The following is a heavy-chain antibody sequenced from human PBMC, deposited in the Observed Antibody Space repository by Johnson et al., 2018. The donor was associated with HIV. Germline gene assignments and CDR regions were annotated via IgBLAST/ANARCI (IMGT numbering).Heavy chain of an antibody. Sequence: VQLVESGGGVVQPGRSLRLSCAASGFTFSSYGMHWVRQAPGKGLEWVSYISSSDSAIWYADSVKGRFTVSRDNAKNSLYLQMNSLRAEDTAVYYCAREGPSERAGFDIWGQGTMVTVSS. V-gene: IGHV3-48*04. CDR1: GFTFSSYG. CDR3: AREGPSERAGFDI. J-gene: IGHJ3*02. CDR2: ISSSDSAI.